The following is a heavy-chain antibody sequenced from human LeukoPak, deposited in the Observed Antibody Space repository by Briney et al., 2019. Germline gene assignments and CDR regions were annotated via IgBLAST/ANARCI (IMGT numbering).Heavy chain of an antibody. CDR3: AKVYGGPFDL. V-gene: IGHV3-74*01. CDR1: GFTFSDTW. Sequence: GGSLRLSCAASGFTFSDTWMHWVRQAPGKGLMWVARINTDGSDAVYAGSVKGRFTISRDNAQNTLHLQMHSLRAEDTAMYYCAKVYGGPFDLWGQGNLVTVSS. D-gene: IGHD4-23*01. CDR2: INTDGSDA. J-gene: IGHJ4*02.